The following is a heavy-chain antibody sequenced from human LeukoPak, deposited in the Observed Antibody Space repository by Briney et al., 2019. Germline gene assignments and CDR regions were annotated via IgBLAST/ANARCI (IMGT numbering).Heavy chain of an antibody. CDR2: IYTSGST. V-gene: IGHV4-61*02. D-gene: IGHD3-3*01. Sequence: PSETLSLTCTVSGGSISSGSYYWSWIRQPAGKGLEWIGRIYTSGSTNYNPSLKSRVTISVDTSKNQFSLKLSSVAAADTAVYYCARDSTYYDFWSGYYTYYFDYWGQGTLVTVSS. CDR3: ARDSTYYDFWSGYYTYYFDY. CDR1: GGSISSGSYY. J-gene: IGHJ4*02.